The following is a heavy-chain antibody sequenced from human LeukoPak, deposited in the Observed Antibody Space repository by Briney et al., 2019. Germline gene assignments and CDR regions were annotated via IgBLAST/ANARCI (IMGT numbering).Heavy chain of an antibody. CDR2: IYYSGST. V-gene: IGHV4-59*08. J-gene: IGHJ6*02. D-gene: IGHD6-19*01. CDR3: ARLPYSSGWYGYDYYGMDV. CDR1: GGSISSYY. Sequence: SSETLSLTCTVSGGSISSYYWSWIRQPPGKGLEWIGYIYYSGSTNYNPSLKSRVTISVDTSKNQFSLKLSSVTAADTAVYYCARLPYSSGWYGYDYYGMDVWGQGTTVTVSS.